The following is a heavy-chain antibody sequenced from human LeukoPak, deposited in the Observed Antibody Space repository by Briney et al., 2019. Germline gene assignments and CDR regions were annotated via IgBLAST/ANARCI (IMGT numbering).Heavy chain of an antibody. CDR1: GYTFTGYY. Sequence: ASVKVSCKASGYTFTGYYMHWVRQAPGQGLEWMGWINPNSGGTNYAQKFQGRVTMTRDKSISTAYLQWSSLKASDTAMYYCARCGRGYNPGPVDYWGQGTLVTVSS. D-gene: IGHD5-24*01. CDR3: ARCGRGYNPGPVDY. CDR2: INPNSGGT. J-gene: IGHJ4*02. V-gene: IGHV1-2*02.